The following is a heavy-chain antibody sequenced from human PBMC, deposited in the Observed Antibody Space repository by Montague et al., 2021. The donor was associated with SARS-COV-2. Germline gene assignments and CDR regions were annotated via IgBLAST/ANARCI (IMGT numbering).Heavy chain of an antibody. CDR1: GXSISSYN. D-gene: IGHD5-24*01. V-gene: IGHV4-59*01. CDR3: ARVFPRWLQFDPYFDY. CDR2: IYNSVST. Sequence: SETLSLTCTVSGXSISSYNCIWIRHRRGTGLELIWYIYNSVSTNYNPSLKSRVTISLYTSKNQFSLKLSSVTAADTAVYDCARVFPRWLQFDPYFDYWGQGTLVSVSS. J-gene: IGHJ4*02.